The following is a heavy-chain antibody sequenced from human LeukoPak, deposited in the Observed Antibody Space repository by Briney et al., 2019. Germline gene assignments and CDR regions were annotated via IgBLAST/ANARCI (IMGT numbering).Heavy chain of an antibody. Sequence: GGSLRLSCAASGFTFRTSWMHWVRQDPGKGLVWISRISSDGSNIRYADSVEGRFTISRDNANNFLYLQMNSLRAEDTAVYYCATETNGRHYDYWGQGTLLTVSS. V-gene: IGHV3-74*01. CDR2: ISSDGSNI. CDR3: ATETNGRHYDY. CDR1: GFTFRTSW. J-gene: IGHJ4*02. D-gene: IGHD1-14*01.